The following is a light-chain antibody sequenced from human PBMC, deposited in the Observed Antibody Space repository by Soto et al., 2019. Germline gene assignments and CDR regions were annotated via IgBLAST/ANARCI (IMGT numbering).Light chain of an antibody. CDR1: QSVSSSY. CDR2: GAS. J-gene: IGKJ4*01. V-gene: IGKV3-20*01. Sequence: EIVLTQSPGTLSLSPGERATLSCRASQSVSSSYLAWYQQKPGQAPRLLIYGASSRATGIPDSFSGSGSGTDFPLTISRLEPEDFAGYYCQQYGSSPTFGGGTKLEIK. CDR3: QQYGSSPT.